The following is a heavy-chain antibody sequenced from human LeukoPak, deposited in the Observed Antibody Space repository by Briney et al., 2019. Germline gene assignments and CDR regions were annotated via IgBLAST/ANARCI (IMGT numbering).Heavy chain of an antibody. V-gene: IGHV4-31*11. D-gene: IGHD5-18*01. CDR3: ATYKIRGIQLWSHY. CDR2: IYYSGST. Sequence: SETLSLTCAVYGGSFSGYYWSWIRQHPGKGLEWIGYIYYSGSTYYNPSLKSRVTISVDTSKNQFSLKLSSVTAADTAVYYCATYKIRGIQLWSHYWGQGTLVTVSS. J-gene: IGHJ4*02. CDR1: GGSFSGYY.